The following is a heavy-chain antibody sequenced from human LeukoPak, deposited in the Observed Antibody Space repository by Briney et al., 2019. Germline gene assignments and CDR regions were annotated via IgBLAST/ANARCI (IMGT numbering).Heavy chain of an antibody. CDR1: GFTLSSYG. CDR2: ISYDGSNK. D-gene: IGHD6-13*01. Sequence: PGGSLRLSCAASGFTLSSYGMHWVRQAPGKGLEWVAVISYDGSNKYYADSVKGRFTIYRDNSKNTLYLQMNSLRAEDTAVYYCAKDRHIIAAAGTCFDYWGQGTLVTVSS. J-gene: IGHJ4*02. CDR3: AKDRHIIAAAGTCFDY. V-gene: IGHV3-30*18.